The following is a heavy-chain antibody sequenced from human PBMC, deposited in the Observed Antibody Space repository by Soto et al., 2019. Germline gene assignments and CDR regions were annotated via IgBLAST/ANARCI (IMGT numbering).Heavy chain of an antibody. D-gene: IGHD3-10*01. CDR3: ARSGDDTLPSMYYYYRINA. CDR2: ISYDGSNK. Sequence: PGGSLRLSCAASGFTFSSYAMHWVRQAPGKGLEWVAVISYDGSNKYYADSVKGRFTISRDNSKNTLYLQMNSLRAEDTAVYYCARSGDDTLPSMYYYYRINAWGQAIKITVS. J-gene: IGHJ6*02. CDR1: GFTFSSYA. V-gene: IGHV3-30-3*01.